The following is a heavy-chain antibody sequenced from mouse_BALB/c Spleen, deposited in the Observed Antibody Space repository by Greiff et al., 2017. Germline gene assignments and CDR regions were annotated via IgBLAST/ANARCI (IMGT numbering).Heavy chain of an antibody. J-gene: IGHJ2*01. CDR3: YRYDVKEGYVDY. CDR2: ILPGSGST. D-gene: IGHD2-14*01. V-gene: IGHV1-9*01. Sequence: VQLQQSGAELMKPGASVKISCKATGYTFSSYWIEWVKQRPGHGLEWIGEILPGSGSTNYNEKFKGKATFTADTSSNTAYMQLSSLTSEDSAVYYCYRYDVKEGYVDYWGQGTTFTVSS. CDR1: GYTFSSYW.